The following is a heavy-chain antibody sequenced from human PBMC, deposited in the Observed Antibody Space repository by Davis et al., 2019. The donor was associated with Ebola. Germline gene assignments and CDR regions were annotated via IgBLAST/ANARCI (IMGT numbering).Heavy chain of an antibody. CDR2: ISYDGSNK. CDR3: ARARYQLLSYYFDY. D-gene: IGHD2-2*01. CDR1: GFTFSNYA. V-gene: IGHV3-30-3*01. Sequence: PGGSLRLSCAASGFTFSNYAMHWVRQAPGKGLELVAVISYDGSNKYYADSMKGRFTISRDNSKNTLYLQMNSLKAEDTAVYYCARARYQLLSYYFDYWGQGTLVTVSS. J-gene: IGHJ4*02.